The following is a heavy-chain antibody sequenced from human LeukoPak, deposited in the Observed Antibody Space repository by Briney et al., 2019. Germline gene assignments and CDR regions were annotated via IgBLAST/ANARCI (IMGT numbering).Heavy chain of an antibody. CDR3: AGDRVTSYFDY. CDR1: GFTFSDYY. Sequence: GRSLRLACAASGFTFSDYYIHWVRQAPGKGLEWVALIWFDGSTRFHADSVKGRFTISRDNSKSTAYLQMDSLRAEDTAVYYCAGDRVTSYFDYWGQGALVTISS. CDR2: IWFDGSTR. J-gene: IGHJ4*02. V-gene: IGHV3-33*01. D-gene: IGHD3-10*01.